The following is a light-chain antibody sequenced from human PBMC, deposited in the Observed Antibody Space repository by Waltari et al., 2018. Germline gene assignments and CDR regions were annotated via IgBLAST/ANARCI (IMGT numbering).Light chain of an antibody. V-gene: IGKV3-20*01. Sequence: LTQSPATLSLSPGERATLSCRASQSLSTHLAWYQQRPGQAPRLLIFDASRRATGIPDRFSGSGSGTEFTLTISSLEPDDFAVYYCQKYSDSPFTFGPGTKLDFK. CDR3: QKYSDSPFT. CDR1: QSLSTH. J-gene: IGKJ3*01. CDR2: DAS.